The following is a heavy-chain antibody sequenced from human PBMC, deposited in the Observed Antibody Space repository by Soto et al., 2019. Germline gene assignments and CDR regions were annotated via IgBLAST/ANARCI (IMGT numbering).Heavy chain of an antibody. CDR1: GFTFSSYA. CDR2: ISGSGGST. J-gene: IGHJ5*02. Sequence: GGSLRLSCAASGFTFSSYAMSWVRQAPGKGLEWVSAISGSGGSTYYADSVKGRFTISRDNSKNTLYLQMNSLRAEDTAVYYCAKGAPPGSGSYYWVEKQNWFDPWGQGTLVTVSS. V-gene: IGHV3-23*01. D-gene: IGHD3-10*01. CDR3: AKGAPPGSGSYYWVEKQNWFDP.